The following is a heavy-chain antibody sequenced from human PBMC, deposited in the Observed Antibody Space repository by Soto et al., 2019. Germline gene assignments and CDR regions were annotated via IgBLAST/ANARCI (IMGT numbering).Heavy chain of an antibody. V-gene: IGHV1-18*01. CDR2: IGAYNGDT. Sequence: QVQLVQSGAEVKNPGASVKVSCKASGYSFSSYGISWVRQAPGQGLEWVGWIGAYNGDTNYAQKLQGRVTLTQDTSTSTAYMELTSLRSDDTAMYYCARDRGYRPDTFDIWGQGTMVIVNS. J-gene: IGHJ3*02. D-gene: IGHD3-10*01. CDR3: ARDRGYRPDTFDI. CDR1: GYSFSSYG.